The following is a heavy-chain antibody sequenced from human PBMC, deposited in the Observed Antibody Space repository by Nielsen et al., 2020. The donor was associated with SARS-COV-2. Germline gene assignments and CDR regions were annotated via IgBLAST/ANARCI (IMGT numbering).Heavy chain of an antibody. D-gene: IGHD3-9*01. CDR2: ISSSGSTI. CDR1: GFTFSSYE. J-gene: IGHJ4*02. V-gene: IGHV3-48*03. Sequence: GESLKISCAASGFTFSSYEMNWVRQAPGKGLEWVSYISSSGSTIYYADSVKGRFTISRDNAKNSLYLQMNSLRAEDTAVYYCATLPLRYFDWLLYSEYGYWGQRTLVTVSS. CDR3: ATLPLRYFDWLLYSEYGY.